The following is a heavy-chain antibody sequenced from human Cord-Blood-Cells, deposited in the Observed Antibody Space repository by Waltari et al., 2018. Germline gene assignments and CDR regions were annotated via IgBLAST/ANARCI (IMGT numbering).Heavy chain of an antibody. Sequence: QVQLVQSGAEVKKPGASVKVSCQASGYTFTGDYMHWVRQAHGQGLEWMGWINPNSGGTNYAQKFQGWVTMTRDTSISTAYMELSRLRSDDTAVYYCARTSIVGATRYYYYGMDVWGQGTTVTVSS. CDR2: INPNSGGT. V-gene: IGHV1-2*04. J-gene: IGHJ6*02. CDR1: GYTFTGDY. D-gene: IGHD1-26*01. CDR3: ARTSIVGATRYYYYGMDV.